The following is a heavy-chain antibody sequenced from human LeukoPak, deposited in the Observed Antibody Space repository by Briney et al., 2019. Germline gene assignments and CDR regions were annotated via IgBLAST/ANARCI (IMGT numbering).Heavy chain of an antibody. D-gene: IGHD5-18*01. CDR2: IYYSGTT. CDR1: GGSISSADYY. CDR3: ARGNGYELFDY. V-gene: IGHV4-30-4*08. Sequence: SETLSLTCTVSGGSISSADYYWSWIRQPPGKGLEWIAYIYYSGTTYYSPSLKSRVTVSVDTPKNQFSLKVSSVTAADTAVYYCARGNGYELFDYWGQGTLVTVSS. J-gene: IGHJ4*02.